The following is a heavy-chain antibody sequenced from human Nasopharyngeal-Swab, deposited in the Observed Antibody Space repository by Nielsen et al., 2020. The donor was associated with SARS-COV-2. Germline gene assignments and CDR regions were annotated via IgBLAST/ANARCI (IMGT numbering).Heavy chain of an antibody. CDR2: IWYDGSNK. CDR3: ARARMVRGPMSAFDY. J-gene: IGHJ4*02. CDR1: GFTFSSYG. Sequence: GGSLRLSCAASGFTFSSYGMHWVRQAPGKGLEWVAVIWYDGSNKYYAASVKGRFTISRDNSKNTLYLQMNSLRAEDTAVYYCARARMVRGPMSAFDYWGQGTLVTVSS. V-gene: IGHV3-33*01. D-gene: IGHD3-10*01.